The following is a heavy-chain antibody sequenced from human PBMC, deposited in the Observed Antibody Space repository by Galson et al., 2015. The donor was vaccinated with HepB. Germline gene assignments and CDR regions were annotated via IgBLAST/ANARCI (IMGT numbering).Heavy chain of an antibody. CDR1: GFTFSSYS. J-gene: IGHJ3*02. V-gene: IGHV3-21*01. CDR2: ISSSSSYI. D-gene: IGHD6-6*01. Sequence: SLRLSCAASGFTFSSYSMNWVRQAPGKGLEWVSSISSSSSYIYYADSVKGRFTISRDNAKNSLYLQMNSLRAEDTAVYYCARDHLTPIAARPEDAFDIWGQGTMVTVSS. CDR3: ARDHLTPIAARPEDAFDI.